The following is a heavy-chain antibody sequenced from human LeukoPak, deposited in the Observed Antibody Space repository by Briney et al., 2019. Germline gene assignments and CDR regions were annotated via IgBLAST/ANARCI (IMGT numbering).Heavy chain of an antibody. J-gene: IGHJ3*02. V-gene: IGHV3-11*05. Sequence: GGSLRLSCAGSGFTFSDYSMSWIRQAPGKGLEWGSYISGSSIYTNYADSVKARFTISRDNAKRSLYLKMKSLRAEDTAVYYCAREYISSAGRNVFDIWGQGTMVTVSS. D-gene: IGHD6-13*01. CDR2: ISGSSIYT. CDR1: GFTFSDYS. CDR3: AREYISSAGRNVFDI.